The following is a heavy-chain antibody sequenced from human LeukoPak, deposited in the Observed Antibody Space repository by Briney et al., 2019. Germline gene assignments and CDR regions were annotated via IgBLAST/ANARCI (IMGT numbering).Heavy chain of an antibody. V-gene: IGHV3-23*01. Sequence: GGSLRLSCVASGFIFNNYAMSWVRQAPGKGLEWVSSINDSGDNINYADSVKGRFSISRDNSKSTLYLQMNSLRPEDTAVYYCAKDRHGIVGATPFDHWGQGTLVIVSS. CDR1: GFIFNNYA. CDR2: INDSGDNI. J-gene: IGHJ4*02. CDR3: AKDRHGIVGATPFDH. D-gene: IGHD1-26*01.